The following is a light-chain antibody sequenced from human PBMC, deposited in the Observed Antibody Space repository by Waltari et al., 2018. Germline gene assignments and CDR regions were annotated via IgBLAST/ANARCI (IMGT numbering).Light chain of an antibody. V-gene: IGKV2-28*01. J-gene: IGKJ1*01. CDR3: MQSLRALWT. CDR1: QSLLHSNGYKY. Sequence: IVVTQSPLSLPVTPGEPASVSCRSSQSLLHSNGYKYLDWDLQKPGQSPQLLIFLGSSRASGVPDMFRGRGSGTYFTLKISRVDADDVGVYYCMQSLRALWTFGQGTKVEIK. CDR2: LGS.